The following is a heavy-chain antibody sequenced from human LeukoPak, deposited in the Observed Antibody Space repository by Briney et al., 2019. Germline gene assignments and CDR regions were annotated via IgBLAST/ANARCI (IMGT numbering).Heavy chain of an antibody. D-gene: IGHD3-3*01. Sequence: GGSLRLSCAASGFTFSSYSMNWVRQAQGKGLEWVLYSSSSSSTIYYADSVKGRFTISRDNAKNSLYLQMNSLRAEDTAVYYCARDSITIFGVVIGWGQGTLVTVSS. CDR2: SSSSSSTI. CDR3: ARDSITIFGVVIG. CDR1: GFTFSSYS. J-gene: IGHJ4*02. V-gene: IGHV3-48*01.